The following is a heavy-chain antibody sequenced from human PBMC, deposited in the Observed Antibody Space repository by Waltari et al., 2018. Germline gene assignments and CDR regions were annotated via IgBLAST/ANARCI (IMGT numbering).Heavy chain of an antibody. CDR2: ITGSGTT. CDR3: ARELQTDFYHFDF. CDR1: VFMFNRDS. V-gene: IGHV3-48*04. Sequence: EVHVVESGGASVQPGGSLRLSWRGPVFMFNRDSFSWVRQVPGKGLEWLSHITGSGTTYYADSVKGRFTISRDNANNSLYLQMDSLRAEDTAVYYCARELQTDFYHFDFWGQGTLVTISS. D-gene: IGHD3-3*01. J-gene: IGHJ4*02.